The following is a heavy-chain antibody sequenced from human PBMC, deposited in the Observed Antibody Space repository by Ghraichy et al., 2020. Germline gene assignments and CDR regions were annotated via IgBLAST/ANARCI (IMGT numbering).Heavy chain of an antibody. CDR2: ISGSGGST. Sequence: GESLNISCAASGFTFSSYAMSWVRQAPGKGLEWVSAISGSGGSTYYADSVKGRFTISRDNSKNTLYLQMNSLRAEDTAVYYCAKDPGYYDFWSGYYSVGDYYGMDVWGQGTTVTVSS. CDR1: GFTFSSYA. J-gene: IGHJ6*02. D-gene: IGHD3-3*01. V-gene: IGHV3-23*01. CDR3: AKDPGYYDFWSGYYSVGDYYGMDV.